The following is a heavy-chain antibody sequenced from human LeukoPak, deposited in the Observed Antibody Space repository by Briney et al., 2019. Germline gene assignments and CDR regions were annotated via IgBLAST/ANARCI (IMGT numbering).Heavy chain of an antibody. V-gene: IGHV4-34*01. CDR2: INHSGST. CDR1: GGSFSGYY. D-gene: IGHD4-23*01. CDR3: ASGDYGGNSDYYYGMDV. J-gene: IGHJ6*02. Sequence: SETLSLTCAVYGGSFSGYYWSWIRQPPGKGLEWIGEINHSGSTNCNPSLKSRVTISVDTSKNQFSLKLSSVTAADTAVYYCASGDYGGNSDYYYGMDVWGQGTTVTVSS.